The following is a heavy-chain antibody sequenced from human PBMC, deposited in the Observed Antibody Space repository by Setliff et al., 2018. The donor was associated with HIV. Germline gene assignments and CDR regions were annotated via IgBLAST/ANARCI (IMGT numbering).Heavy chain of an antibody. J-gene: IGHJ3*02. Sequence: PGESLKISCAASGFTVSSNYMSWVRRAPGKGLQWVSVIYRGGSTYYADSVKGRFTISRDNSKNTLHLQLNSLRPEDSAVYYCARDWTQGGDFDIWGQGTMVTVSS. CDR2: IYRGGST. D-gene: IGHD2-21*01. CDR3: ARDWTQGGDFDI. CDR1: GFTVSSNY. V-gene: IGHV3-66*02.